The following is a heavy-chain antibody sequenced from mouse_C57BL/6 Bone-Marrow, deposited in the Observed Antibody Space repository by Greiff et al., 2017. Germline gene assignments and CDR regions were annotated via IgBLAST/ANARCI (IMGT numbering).Heavy chain of an antibody. V-gene: IGHV1-4*01. CDR1: GYTFTSYT. CDR2: INPSSGYT. J-gene: IGHJ4*01. CDR3: ERPRPGGY. D-gene: IGHD1-1*02. Sequence: QVQLTESGAELARPGASVKMSCKASGYTFTSYTMHWVKQRPGQGLEWIGYINPSSGYTKYNQKFKDKATLTADKSSSTAYMQLSSLTSEDSAVYYCERPRPGGYWGQGTSVTVSS.